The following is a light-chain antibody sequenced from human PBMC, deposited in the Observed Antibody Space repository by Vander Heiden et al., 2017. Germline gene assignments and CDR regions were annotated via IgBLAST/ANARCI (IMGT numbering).Light chain of an antibody. J-gene: IGKJ3*01. CDR2: DAS. Sequence: DIQMTQSPSSLSASVGDRVTITCQASQDISNYLNWYQQKPGKAPTLLISDASNLETGAPSRFSGSGSGTDFTFTINSLQAEDVATYYCQQDDNFPITFGHGTKVDAK. V-gene: IGKV1-33*01. CDR3: QQDDNFPIT. CDR1: QDISNY.